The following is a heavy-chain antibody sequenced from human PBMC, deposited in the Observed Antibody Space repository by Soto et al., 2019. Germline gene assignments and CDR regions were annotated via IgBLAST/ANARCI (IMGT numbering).Heavy chain of an antibody. J-gene: IGHJ4*01. CDR2: ISYDGSNK. V-gene: IGHV3-30*03. D-gene: IGHD6-19*01. CDR1: GFTFSSYG. Sequence: QVQLVESGGGVVQPGRSLRLSCAASGFTFSSYGMHWVRQAPGKGLEWVAVISYDGSNKYYADSVKGRFTISRDNSKNTLYLQMNSLRAEDTAVYYCARDRDSSGWYGGYFDYWGQEPWSPSPQ. CDR3: ARDRDSSGWYGGYFDY.